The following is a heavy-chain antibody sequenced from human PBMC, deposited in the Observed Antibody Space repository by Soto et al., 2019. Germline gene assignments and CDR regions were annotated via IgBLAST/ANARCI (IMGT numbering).Heavy chain of an antibody. D-gene: IGHD4-17*01. CDR1: GGSISSYY. CDR2: IYYSGST. J-gene: IGHJ4*02. CDR3: VRRYGGTLDY. V-gene: IGHV4-59*08. Sequence: PSETLSLTCTVSGGSISSYYWSWIRQPPGKGLEWIGYIYYSGSTNYNPSLKSRVTISVDTSKNQFSLKLSSVTAADTAVYYSVRRYGGTLDYCGQRPLVPVSS.